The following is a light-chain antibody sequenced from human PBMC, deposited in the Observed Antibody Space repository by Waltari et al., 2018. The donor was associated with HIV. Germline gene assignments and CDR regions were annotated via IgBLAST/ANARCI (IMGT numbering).Light chain of an antibody. CDR2: AVS. CDR1: SSDVGAYHY. Sequence: QSALTQPASVSGSPGQSITIPCTGTSSDVGAYHYVSWYQQHPGQAPKLMIYAVSYRASGVSIRFSGSKSGNTASLTISGLHAEDEADYYCSSYTTGNTLEVFGGGTRLTVL. CDR3: SSYTTGNTLEV. V-gene: IGLV2-14*01. J-gene: IGLJ2*01.